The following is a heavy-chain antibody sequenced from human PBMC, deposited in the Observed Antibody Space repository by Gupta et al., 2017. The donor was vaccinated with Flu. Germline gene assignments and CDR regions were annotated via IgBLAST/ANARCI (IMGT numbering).Heavy chain of an antibody. D-gene: IGHD1-26*01. CDR3: ARVITYSGSYTHAFDI. CDR2: INSDGSST. Sequence: EVQLVESGGGLVQPGASLRLSCAASGFHFSSYWLHWVLQAPGKGLVWVSRINSDGSSTSYADSVKGRFTISRDNAKNTLYLQMNSLRAEDTAVYYCARVITYSGSYTHAFDIWGQGTMVTVSS. V-gene: IGHV3-74*01. J-gene: IGHJ3*02. CDR1: GFHFSSYW.